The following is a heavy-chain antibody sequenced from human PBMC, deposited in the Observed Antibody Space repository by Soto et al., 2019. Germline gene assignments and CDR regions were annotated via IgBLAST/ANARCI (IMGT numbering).Heavy chain of an antibody. CDR1: GFTFSSYG. J-gene: IGHJ4*01. Sequence: PGGSLRLSCVASGFTFSSYGIHWVRQAPGKGLEWVAVISYDGSKEYYADSVKGRFTISRDNSKNTLYLQMDGLRPEDTAVYYCAKEITVAGDFDYWGHGTLVTVSS. D-gene: IGHD6-19*01. CDR3: AKEITVAGDFDY. V-gene: IGHV3-30*18. CDR2: ISYDGSKE.